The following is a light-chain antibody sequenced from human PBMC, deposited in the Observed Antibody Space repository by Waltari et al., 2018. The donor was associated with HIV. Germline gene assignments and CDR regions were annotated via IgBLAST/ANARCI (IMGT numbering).Light chain of an antibody. CDR2: WDN. CDR3: AAWDDSLSRRV. V-gene: IGLV1-47*01. Sequence: QSVLTQPSSASGTPGPRVTTYCSGRNSNIRINYVYWSQLLTVTAPKLLIYWDNQRPSGVPGRFSGSQSGTSASLAIRGLRSEDEANYYWAAWDDSLSRRVFGGGTNLTVL. J-gene: IGLJ3*02. CDR1: NSNIRINY.